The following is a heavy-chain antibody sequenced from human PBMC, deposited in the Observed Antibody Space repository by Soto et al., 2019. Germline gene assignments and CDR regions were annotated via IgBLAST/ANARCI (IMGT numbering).Heavy chain of an antibody. CDR3: AREYCSSTNCYFWFDP. V-gene: IGHV1-18*01. CDR1: GYTFTTYG. J-gene: IGHJ5*02. Sequence: XVKVSCTASGYTFTTYGISWVRHAPGQGLEWMGWISAYNGNTNYAQKLQGRVTMTTDTSTSTAYMELRSLRSDDTAVYYCAREYCSSTNCYFWFDPWGQGTLVTVSS. D-gene: IGHD2-2*01. CDR2: ISAYNGNT.